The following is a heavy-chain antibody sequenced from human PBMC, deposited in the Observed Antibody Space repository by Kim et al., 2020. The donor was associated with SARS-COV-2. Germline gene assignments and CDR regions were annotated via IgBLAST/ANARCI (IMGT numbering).Heavy chain of an antibody. CDR2: INPSGGST. D-gene: IGHD3-22*01. Sequence: ASVKVSCKAXGYTFTSYYMHWVRQAPGQGLEWMGIINPSGGSTSYAQKFQGRVTMTRDTSTSTVYMELSSLRSEDTAVYYCARGPAYYYDSSGSGAGDYWGQGTLVTVSS. J-gene: IGHJ4*02. CDR3: ARGPAYYYDSSGSGAGDY. CDR1: GYTFTSYY. V-gene: IGHV1-46*01.